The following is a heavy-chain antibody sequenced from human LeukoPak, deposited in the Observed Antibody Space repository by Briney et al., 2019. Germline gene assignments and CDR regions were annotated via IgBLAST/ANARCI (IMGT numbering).Heavy chain of an antibody. CDR1: GGSISSGDYY. CDR3: ARDYYDSSGYARGAFDI. Sequence: SETLSLTCTVSGGSISSGDYYWSWIRQPPGKGLEWIGYIYYSGSTYYNPSLKSRVTLSVDTSRNQFSLKLSSVTAADTAVYHCARDYYDSSGYARGAFDIWGQGTMVTVSS. J-gene: IGHJ3*02. D-gene: IGHD3-22*01. V-gene: IGHV4-30-4*01. CDR2: IYYSGST.